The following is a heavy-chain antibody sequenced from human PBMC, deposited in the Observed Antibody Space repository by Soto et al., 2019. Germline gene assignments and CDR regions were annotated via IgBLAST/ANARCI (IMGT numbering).Heavy chain of an antibody. CDR1: GFSFSNYG. D-gene: IGHD3-22*01. CDR2: ILHDGNSH. V-gene: IGHV3-30*18. CDR3: VKAQERSAQYFAVVITAFDF. Sequence: QVHLVESGGGVVQPGRSLRLSCEGSGFSFSNYGIHWVRQAPGKGLEWVAVILHDGNSHHLADSVRGRFTISRDNSKNTVFLHMTSLRREDSAVYHCVKAQERSAQYFAVVITAFDFWGQGTMVTVSS. J-gene: IGHJ3*01.